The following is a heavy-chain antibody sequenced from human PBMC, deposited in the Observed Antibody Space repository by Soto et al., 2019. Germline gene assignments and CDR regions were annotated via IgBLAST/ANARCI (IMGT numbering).Heavy chain of an antibody. CDR1: GDSISTRSNY. J-gene: IGHJ6*02. Sequence: PSETLSLTCTVSGDSISTRSNYWAWIRQPPGKGLEWIGSIYYTGGTYYNPSLKSRVTLFVDKSKNQFSLKLSSVTAADTAVYYCARDSGDYDILTGSKFYYYYYGMDVWGQGTTVTVSS. D-gene: IGHD3-9*01. V-gene: IGHV4-39*07. CDR2: IYYTGGT. CDR3: ARDSGDYDILTGSKFYYYYYGMDV.